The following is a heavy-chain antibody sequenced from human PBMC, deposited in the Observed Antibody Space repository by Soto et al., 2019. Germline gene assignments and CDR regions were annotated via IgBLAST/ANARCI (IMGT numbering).Heavy chain of an antibody. CDR3: AKFGPCRLCYYYMDV. D-gene: IGHD2-15*01. CDR1: GFPLYSHS. Sequence: PGGALRLSSSTPGFPLYSHSLNWGPPAPGKGLEWVSAISGSGGSTYYADSVKGRFTISRDNSKNTLYLQMNSLRAEDTAVYYCAKFGPCRLCYYYMDVWGKGTTVTVSS. V-gene: IGHV3-23*01. CDR2: ISGSGGST. J-gene: IGHJ6*03.